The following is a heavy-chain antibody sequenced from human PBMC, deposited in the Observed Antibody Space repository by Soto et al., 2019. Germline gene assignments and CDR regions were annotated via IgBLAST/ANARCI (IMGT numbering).Heavy chain of an antibody. CDR3: ARGPYGSGSRSLDY. D-gene: IGHD3-10*01. CDR2: IIPIFGTA. CDR1: GGTFSSYA. Sequence: QVQLVQSGAEVKKPGSSVKVSCKASGGTFSSYAISWVRQAPGQGLEWMGGIIPIFGTANYAQKFQGRVTIAADDSTSTVYMELSSLRSEDAAVYYCARGPYGSGSRSLDYWGQGTLVTVSS. V-gene: IGHV1-69*12. J-gene: IGHJ4*02.